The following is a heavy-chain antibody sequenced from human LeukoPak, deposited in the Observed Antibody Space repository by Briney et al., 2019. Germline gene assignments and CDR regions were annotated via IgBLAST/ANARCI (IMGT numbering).Heavy chain of an antibody. V-gene: IGHV4-61*02. CDR2: IYTSGST. CDR3: AREKNDILTGYYSAPDY. Sequence: SETLSLTCTVSGGSISSGSYYWSWIRQPAGKGLEWIGRIYTSGSTNYNPSLKSRVTISVDTSKNQFSLKLSSVTAADTAVYYCAREKNDILTGYYSAPDYWGQGTLVTVSS. D-gene: IGHD3-9*01. J-gene: IGHJ4*02. CDR1: GGSISSGSYY.